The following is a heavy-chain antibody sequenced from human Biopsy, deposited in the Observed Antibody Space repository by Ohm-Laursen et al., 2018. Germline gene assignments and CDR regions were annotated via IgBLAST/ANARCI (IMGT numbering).Heavy chain of an antibody. V-gene: IGHV4-59*01. J-gene: IGHJ6*02. D-gene: IGHD2-2*01. CDR1: GASINLYY. Sequence: GILSLTCTVSGASINLYYWSWIRQPPGKGLEWIGYINHSGSTNYNPSLKSRLTISVDTSKNQFSLKLTSVTAADTAVYYCARDLIAYCPTTSCDNFGMDVWGQGTTVTVSS. CDR2: INHSGST. CDR3: ARDLIAYCPTTSCDNFGMDV.